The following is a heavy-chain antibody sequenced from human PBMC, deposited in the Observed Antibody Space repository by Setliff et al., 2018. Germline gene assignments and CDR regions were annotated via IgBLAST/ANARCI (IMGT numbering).Heavy chain of an antibody. D-gene: IGHD3-22*01. Sequence: PSETLSLTCTVSGDSISTYYWSWIRRPAGKGLEWIGRVFADGSTNYNPSLKSRVTMSVDTSKNQFSLKLTSVTATDTAIYYCARDTSSDWAAWFDPWSQGILVTVSS. CDR1: GDSISTYY. CDR2: VFADGST. V-gene: IGHV4-4*07. J-gene: IGHJ5*02. CDR3: ARDTSSDWAAWFDP.